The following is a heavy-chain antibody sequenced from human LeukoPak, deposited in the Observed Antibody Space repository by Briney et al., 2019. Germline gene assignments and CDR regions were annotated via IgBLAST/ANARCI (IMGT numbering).Heavy chain of an antibody. D-gene: IGHD2-21*02. CDR1: GYTFTGYY. Sequence: ASVKVSCKASGYTFTGYYMDWVRQAPGQGLEWMGWINPNSGGTNYAQKFQGRVTMTRDTSISTAYMELSRLRSDDTAVYYCARGVVTATSQVNWFDPWGQGTLVTVSS. J-gene: IGHJ5*02. V-gene: IGHV1-2*02. CDR2: INPNSGGT. CDR3: ARGVVTATSQVNWFDP.